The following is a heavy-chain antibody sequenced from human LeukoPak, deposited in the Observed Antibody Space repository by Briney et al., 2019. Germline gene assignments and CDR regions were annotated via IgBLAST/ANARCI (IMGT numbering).Heavy chain of an antibody. CDR1: GFTFSSYS. V-gene: IGHV3-21*01. CDR3: ARAERPLAAAAILPDY. CDR2: ISSSSSYI. Sequence: LGGSLRLSCAASGFTFSSYSMNWVRQAPGKGLEWVSSISSSSSYIYYADSVKGRFTISRDNAKNSLYLQMNSLRAEDTAVYYCARAERPLAAAAILPDYWGQGTLVTVSS. J-gene: IGHJ4*02. D-gene: IGHD6-13*01.